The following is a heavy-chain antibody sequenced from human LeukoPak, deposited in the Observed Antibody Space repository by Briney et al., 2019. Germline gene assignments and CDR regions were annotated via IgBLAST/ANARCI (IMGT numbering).Heavy chain of an antibody. Sequence: GGSLRLSCAASGFTFSSYAMSWVRQAPGKGLEWVSAISGSGGSTYHADSVKGRFTISRDNSKNTLYLQMNSLRAEDTAVYYCAKDGDSSSSGYYYFYMDVWGKGTTVTVSS. V-gene: IGHV3-23*01. CDR1: GFTFSSYA. CDR3: AKDGDSSSSGYYYFYMDV. J-gene: IGHJ6*03. D-gene: IGHD6-6*01. CDR2: ISGSGGST.